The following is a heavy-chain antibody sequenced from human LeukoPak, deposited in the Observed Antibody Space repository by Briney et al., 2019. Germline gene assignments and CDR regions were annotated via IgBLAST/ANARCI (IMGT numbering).Heavy chain of an antibody. J-gene: IGHJ4*02. V-gene: IGHV1-69*13. CDR2: IIPIFGTA. Sequence: ASVTVSCKASGGTFSIYAISWVRQAPGQGLEWMGGIIPIFGTANYAQKFQGRVTITADESTSTAYMELSSLRSEDTAVYYCARDTPYYDSSGYLLDYWGQGTLVTVSS. D-gene: IGHD3-22*01. CDR3: ARDTPYYDSSGYLLDY. CDR1: GGTFSIYA.